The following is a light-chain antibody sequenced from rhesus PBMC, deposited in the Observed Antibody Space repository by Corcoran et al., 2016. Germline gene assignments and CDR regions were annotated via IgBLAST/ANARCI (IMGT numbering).Light chain of an antibody. CDR2: DVS. J-gene: IGLJ1*01. CDR1: NSDIGGYNY. V-gene: IGLV2-32*02. Sequence: QAALTQPRSVSGSPGQSVTISCTGTNSDIGGYNYVSWYQQHPGTAPKLMIYDVSKGPSGVSDRFSGSKSGSTASLTISGLQAEDEADYYCSSYAGSNTCVFGAGTRLTVL. CDR3: SSYAGSNTCV.